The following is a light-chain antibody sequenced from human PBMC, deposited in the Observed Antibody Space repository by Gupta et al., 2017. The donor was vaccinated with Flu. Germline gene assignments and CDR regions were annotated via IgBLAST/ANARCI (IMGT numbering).Light chain of an antibody. CDR1: QRIIHY. J-gene: IGKJ4*01. V-gene: IGKV1-39*01. CDR3: QQSFDTPHT. CDR2: GAS. Sequence: DIQLTQYPSSLSASVGNRVNITCRSSQRIIHYLNWYQQKPGKAPELLMYGASSLQSGVASRFSGSGSGTDFTLAISNLQPEDFTTYYCQQSFDTPHTFGGGTKV.